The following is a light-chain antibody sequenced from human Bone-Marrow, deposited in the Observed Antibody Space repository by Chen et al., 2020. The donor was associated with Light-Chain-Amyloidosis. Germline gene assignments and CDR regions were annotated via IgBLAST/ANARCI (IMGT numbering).Light chain of an antibody. CDR2: RGT. J-gene: IGLJ2*01. CDR1: DLPTKY. Sequence: SYELTQPPSVSVSPGQRVRITCSGDDLPTKYAYWYQQKPGQAPVLVIHRGTERPSGISERFSGSSSGTTATLTISGVQAEDEADYHCQSADSSGTYEVIFGGGTKLTVL. V-gene: IGLV3-25*03. CDR3: QSADSSGTYEVI.